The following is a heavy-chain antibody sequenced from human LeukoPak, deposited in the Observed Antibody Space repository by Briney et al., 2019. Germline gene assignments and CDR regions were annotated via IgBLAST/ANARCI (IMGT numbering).Heavy chain of an antibody. CDR1: GFTFTSSA. CDR2: IVVGSGNT. V-gene: IGHV1-58*02. CDR3: AAVTAVAGMAFDI. D-gene: IGHD6-19*01. J-gene: IGHJ3*02. Sequence: SVKVYCKASGFTFTSSAMQWVRQARGQRLEWIGWIVVGSGNTNYAQKFQERVTITRDMSTSTAHMELSSLRSEDTAVYYCAAVTAVAGMAFDIWGQGTMVTVSS.